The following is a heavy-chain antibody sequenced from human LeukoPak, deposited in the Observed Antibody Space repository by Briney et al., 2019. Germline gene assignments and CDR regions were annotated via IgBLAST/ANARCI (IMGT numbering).Heavy chain of an antibody. CDR3: ARVQDIGLFRWY. V-gene: IGHV3-66*01. J-gene: IGHJ4*02. Sequence: GGSLRLSCAASGFTVSSKYMCWVRQAPGKGLEWVSVIYSDSSTFYADSVKGRFTISRDISKNTLYLQANSLRAEDTGLYYCARVQDIGLFRWYWGQGTLVTVSS. D-gene: IGHD2-15*01. CDR1: GFTVSSKY. CDR2: IYSDSST.